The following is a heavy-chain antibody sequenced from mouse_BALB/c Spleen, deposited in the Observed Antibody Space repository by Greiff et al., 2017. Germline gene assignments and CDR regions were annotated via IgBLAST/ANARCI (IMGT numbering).Heavy chain of an antibody. Sequence: EVKLVESGPSLVKPSQTLSLTCSVTGDSITSGYWNWIRKFPGNKLEYMGYISYSGSTYYNPSLKSRISITRDTSKNQYYLQLNSVTTEDTATYYCARLRGNLNWYFDVWGAGTTVTVSS. CDR1: GDSITSGY. J-gene: IGHJ1*01. CDR3: ARLRGNLNWYFDV. CDR2: ISYSGST. D-gene: IGHD2-1*01. V-gene: IGHV3-8*02.